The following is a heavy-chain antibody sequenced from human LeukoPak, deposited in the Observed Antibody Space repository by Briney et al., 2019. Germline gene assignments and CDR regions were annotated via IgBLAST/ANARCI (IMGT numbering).Heavy chain of an antibody. Sequence: GGSLRLSCAASEFTFSNYWMHWVRQAPGKGLVWVSRIRTDGTGTGYADSVKGRFTISRDNVKNTLYLQMSSLRAEDTAVYYCARALNLLDPVTLDYWGQGTLVTVSS. D-gene: IGHD1-1*01. V-gene: IGHV3-74*01. J-gene: IGHJ4*02. CDR1: EFTFSNYW. CDR2: IRTDGTGT. CDR3: ARALNLLDPVTLDY.